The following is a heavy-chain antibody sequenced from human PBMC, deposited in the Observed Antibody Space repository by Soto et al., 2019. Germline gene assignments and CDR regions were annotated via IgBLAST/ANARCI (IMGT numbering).Heavy chain of an antibody. V-gene: IGHV1-69*02. CDR2: IVPILGIA. Sequence: QVQLVQSGAEVKKPGSSVKVSCKASGGTFSSYTISWVRQAPGQGLEWMGRIVPILGIANYAQKFQGRVTITADKSTSIAYRELSSLRSEDTAVYYCGKWGDGYNSGFDYWGQGTLVTVSS. CDR1: GGTFSSYT. CDR3: GKWGDGYNSGFDY. D-gene: IGHD5-12*01. J-gene: IGHJ4*02.